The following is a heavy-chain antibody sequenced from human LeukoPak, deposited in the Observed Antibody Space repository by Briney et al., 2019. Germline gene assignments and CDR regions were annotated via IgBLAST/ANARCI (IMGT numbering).Heavy chain of an antibody. J-gene: IGHJ4*02. CDR2: VYYSGST. CDR3: ARGTSFGLMNSDS. Sequence: PSETLSLTCSISGGSISIDNFWWGWIRQSPGKAMEWVGSVYYSGSTYYNPSLTRRLTMSVDTSKNRFSLKLTSLTAADTAVYYCARGTSFGLMNSDSWGQGTLVIVSS. D-gene: IGHD2-8*01. V-gene: IGHV4-39*07. CDR1: GGSISIDNFW.